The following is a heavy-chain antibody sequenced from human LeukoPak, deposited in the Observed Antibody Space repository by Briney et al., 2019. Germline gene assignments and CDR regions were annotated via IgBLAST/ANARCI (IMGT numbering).Heavy chain of an antibody. CDR2: IYPGDSNT. J-gene: IGHJ5*02. V-gene: IGHV5-51*01. CDR3: ARQGYSYGQPNWFDA. Sequence: GESLKISCKGSGYSFTNYWIGWVRQMPGKGLEWMGIIYPGDSNTRYNPSFQGQVTISADKSISTACLQWSSLKASDTAMYYCARQGYSYGQPNWFDAWGQGTLVTVSS. D-gene: IGHD5-18*01. CDR1: GYSFTNYW.